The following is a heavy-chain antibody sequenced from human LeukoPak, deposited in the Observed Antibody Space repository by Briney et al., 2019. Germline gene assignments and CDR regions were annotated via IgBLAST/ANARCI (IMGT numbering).Heavy chain of an antibody. J-gene: IGHJ4*02. Sequence: PGGTLRLSCAASGFIFSRYGMSWVRQAPGKGLEWVSAISGSGGTTYYADPVKGRFTISRDNSKNTLYLQINSLRAEDTAVYYCAKDHLPGIVVADRDYWGLGTLVTVSS. CDR3: AKDHLPGIVVADRDY. D-gene: IGHD6-19*01. CDR1: GFIFSRYG. CDR2: ISGSGGTT. V-gene: IGHV3-23*01.